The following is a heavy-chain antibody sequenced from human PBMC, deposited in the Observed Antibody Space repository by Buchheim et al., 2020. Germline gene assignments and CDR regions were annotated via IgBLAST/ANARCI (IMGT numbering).Heavy chain of an antibody. CDR1: GGSISSSNW. V-gene: IGHV4-4*02. J-gene: IGHJ5*02. Sequence: QVQLQESGPGLVKPSGTLSLTCAVSGGSISSSNWWSWVRQPPGKGLEWIGGIYHSGSTTYNPSLKSRVTISVDKSKNQLSLKLSSVTAADTAVYYCAGVFCGGECYFLNWFDPWGQGNL. D-gene: IGHD2-21*01. CDR2: IYHSGST. CDR3: AGVFCGGECYFLNWFDP.